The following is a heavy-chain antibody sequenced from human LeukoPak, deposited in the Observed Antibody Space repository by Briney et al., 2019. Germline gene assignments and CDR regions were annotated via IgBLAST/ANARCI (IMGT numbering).Heavy chain of an antibody. Sequence: PGGSLRLSCAASGFTFSSYGMHWVRQAPGKGLEWVAFIRYDGSNKYYADSVKGRFTISRDNSKNTLYLQMNSLRAEDTAVYYCARGSQYYYDSSGYYYAGGGYYFDYWGQGTLVTVSS. CDR1: GFTFSSYG. V-gene: IGHV3-30*02. CDR3: ARGSQYYYDSSGYYYAGGGYYFDY. D-gene: IGHD3-22*01. J-gene: IGHJ4*02. CDR2: IRYDGSNK.